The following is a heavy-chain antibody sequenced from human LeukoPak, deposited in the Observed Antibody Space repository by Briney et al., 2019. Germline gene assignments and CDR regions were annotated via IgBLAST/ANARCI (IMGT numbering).Heavy chain of an antibody. Sequence: PSETLSLTCTVSGGSINSGDYCWSWIRQHPGKGLEWIGYIYYSGSTYYNPSLKSRVTTSVDTSKNQFSLKLSSVTAADTAVYYCARGIRYFDLLAAFEIWGQGTMVTVSS. CDR3: ARGIRYFDLLAAFEI. J-gene: IGHJ3*02. CDR2: IYYSGST. CDR1: GGSINSGDYC. D-gene: IGHD3-9*01. V-gene: IGHV4-31*03.